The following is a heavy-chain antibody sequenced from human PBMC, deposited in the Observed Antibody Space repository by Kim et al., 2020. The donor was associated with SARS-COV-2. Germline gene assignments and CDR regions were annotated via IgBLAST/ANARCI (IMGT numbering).Heavy chain of an antibody. CDR3: ARAKRITMVRGVIFWFDP. V-gene: IGHV4-31*03. CDR1: GGSISSGGYY. Sequence: SETLSLTCTVSGGSISSGGYYWSWIRQHPGKGLEWIGYIYYSGSTYYNPSLKSRVTISVDTSKNQFSLKLSSVTAADTAVYYCARAKRITMVRGVIFWFDPWGQGTLVTVSP. CDR2: IYYSGST. J-gene: IGHJ5*02. D-gene: IGHD3-10*01.